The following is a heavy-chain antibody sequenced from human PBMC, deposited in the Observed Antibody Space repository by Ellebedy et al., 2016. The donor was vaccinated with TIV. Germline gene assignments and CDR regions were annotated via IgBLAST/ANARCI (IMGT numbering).Heavy chain of an antibody. J-gene: IGHJ6*02. Sequence: GESLKISXAVSGFTFSGSAMHWVRQASGKGLEWVGHIRSKANNYATEYAPSVKGRFTISRDDSKNTAYLQMNSLKTEDTAVYYCTRLVDHYYFGMDVWGQGTTVTVSS. V-gene: IGHV3-73*01. CDR2: IRSKANNYAT. CDR1: GFTFSGSA. CDR3: TRLVDHYYFGMDV.